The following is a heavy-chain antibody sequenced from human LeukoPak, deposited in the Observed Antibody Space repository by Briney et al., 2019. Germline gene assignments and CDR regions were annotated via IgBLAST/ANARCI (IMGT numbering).Heavy chain of an antibody. J-gene: IGHJ3*02. Sequence: ASVTVSCKVSGYTLTELSMHWVRQAPGKGLEWMGGFDPEDGETIYAQKFQGRVTMTEDTSTDTAYMELSSLRSEDTAVYYCATQYYDSSGYYLHVDMRPQLDAFDIWGQGTMVTVSS. D-gene: IGHD3-22*01. CDR3: ATQYYDSSGYYLHVDMRPQLDAFDI. CDR1: GYTLTELS. CDR2: FDPEDGET. V-gene: IGHV1-24*01.